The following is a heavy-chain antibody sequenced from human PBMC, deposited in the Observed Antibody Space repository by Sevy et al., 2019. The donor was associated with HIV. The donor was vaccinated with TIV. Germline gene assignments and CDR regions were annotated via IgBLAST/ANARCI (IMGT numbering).Heavy chain of an antibody. V-gene: IGHV3-74*01. Sequence: GGSLRLSCAASGFTFSSYWMHWVRQAPGKGLVWVSRINSDGCSTSYADSVKGRFTISRDNAKNTLYLQMNSLRAEDTAVYYCARDGGGDGMDVSGQGTTVTVSS. J-gene: IGHJ6*02. CDR3: ARDGGGDGMDV. D-gene: IGHD3-16*01. CDR2: INSDGCST. CDR1: GFTFSSYW.